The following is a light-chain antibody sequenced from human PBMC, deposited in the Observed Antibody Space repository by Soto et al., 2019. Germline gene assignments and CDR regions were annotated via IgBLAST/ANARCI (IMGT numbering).Light chain of an antibody. V-gene: IGKV3-20*01. Sequence: EIVLTQSPDTLSLSPGERATLSCRASQSVRSNYLAWYQQKPGQAPRFLIYDASSRATGIPDRFSGSGSGTDFTVTFSRVEPEDFAVYYCQQYGSSRLTFGGGTKVEIK. CDR3: QQYGSSRLT. J-gene: IGKJ4*01. CDR2: DAS. CDR1: QSVRSNY.